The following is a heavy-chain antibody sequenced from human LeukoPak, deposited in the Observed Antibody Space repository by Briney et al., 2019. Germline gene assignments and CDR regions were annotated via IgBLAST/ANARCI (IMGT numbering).Heavy chain of an antibody. CDR2: VSYDGSNK. Sequence: GGSLRLSCAASGFTFSSYAMHWVRQAPGKGLEWVAVVSYDGSNKYYADSVKGRFTISRDNSKNTLYLQMNSLRAEDTAVYYCARGPTNYDILTGYRSYYFDYWGQGTLVTVSS. CDR1: GFTFSSYA. J-gene: IGHJ4*02. V-gene: IGHV3-30-3*01. CDR3: ARGPTNYDILTGYRSYYFDY. D-gene: IGHD3-9*01.